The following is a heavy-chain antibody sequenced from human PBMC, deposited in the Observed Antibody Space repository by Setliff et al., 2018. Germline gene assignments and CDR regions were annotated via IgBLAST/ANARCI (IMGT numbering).Heavy chain of an antibody. CDR1: GGSIRNYY. CDR3: ARGYYNFLSGYYTPYYFDY. J-gene: IGHJ4*02. V-gene: IGHV4-59*01. D-gene: IGHD3-3*01. CDR2: IYYSGNT. Sequence: SETLSLTCTVSGGSIRNYYWSWIRQPPGKGQEWIGYIYYSGNTNYNPSLKSRVTISVDTSKNQFSLKLSSVTAADTAVYFCARGYYNFLSGYYTPYYFDYWGQGTLVTVSS.